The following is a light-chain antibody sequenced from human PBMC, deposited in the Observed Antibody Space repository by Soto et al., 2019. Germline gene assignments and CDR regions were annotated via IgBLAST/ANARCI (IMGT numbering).Light chain of an antibody. CDR2: EVS. J-gene: IGLJ1*01. CDR3: SSYTTSSTYV. CDR1: SNDIGGYNY. Sequence: QSVLTQPASVSGSPGQSITISCTGTSNDIGGYNYVSWYQQHLGKAPKLMIYEVSNRPSGISNRFSASKSGNAAPLTISGLQAEDEADYYCSSYTTSSTYVFGTGTKVTVL. V-gene: IGLV2-14*01.